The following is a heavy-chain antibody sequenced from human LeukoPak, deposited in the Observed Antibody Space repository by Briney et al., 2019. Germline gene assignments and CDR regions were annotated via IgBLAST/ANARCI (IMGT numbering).Heavy chain of an antibody. CDR1: GYTFTIYG. J-gene: IGHJ6*02. CDR2: ISAYNGNT. CDR3: ARDGRVGYSSGWLSDYYYYGMDV. V-gene: IGHV1-18*01. D-gene: IGHD6-19*01. Sequence: ASVTVSCKSSGYTFTIYGISWVRQAPGQGLEWMGWISAYNGNTNYAQKLQGRVTMTTDTSTSTAYMELRSLRSDDTAVYYCARDGRVGYSSGWLSDYYYYGMDVWGQGTTVTVSS.